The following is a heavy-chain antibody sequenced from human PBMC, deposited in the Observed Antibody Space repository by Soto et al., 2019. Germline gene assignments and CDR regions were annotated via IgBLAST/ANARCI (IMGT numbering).Heavy chain of an antibody. CDR3: ARGYSSSSYAFDI. CDR1: GGSISSGGYY. Sequence: QVQLQESGPGLVKPSQTLSLTCTVSGGSISSGGYYWSWIRQHPGKGLEWIGYIYYSGSTYYNPSLKSRVTISVDTSKNQVSLKLSSVTAADTAVYYCARGYSSSSYAFDIWGQGTMVTVTS. J-gene: IGHJ3*02. V-gene: IGHV4-31*03. CDR2: IYYSGST. D-gene: IGHD6-6*01.